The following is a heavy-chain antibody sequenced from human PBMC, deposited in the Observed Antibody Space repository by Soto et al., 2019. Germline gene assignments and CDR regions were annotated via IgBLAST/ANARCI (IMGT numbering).Heavy chain of an antibody. Sequence: EVQLVEAGGGVVQPGGSLRLSCAASGFTFSTNLMHWVRQGPGKGLVWVSRINSDGTTAAYADSVQGRFTISRDNAKNTLYLHMTSLRGENTAVYYCAKDGEGVANVDYWGQGTLVPVSS. CDR2: INSDGTTA. V-gene: IGHV3-74*01. CDR3: AKDGEGVANVDY. D-gene: IGHD3-10*01. J-gene: IGHJ4*02. CDR1: GFTFSTNL.